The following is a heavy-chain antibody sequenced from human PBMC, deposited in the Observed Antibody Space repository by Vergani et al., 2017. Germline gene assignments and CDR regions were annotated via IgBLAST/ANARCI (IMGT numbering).Heavy chain of an antibody. J-gene: IGHJ4*02. Sequence: EVQLVESGGGLVKPGGSLRLSCAASGFTFSSYSMNWVRQAPGKGLEWVSSISSSSSYIYYADSVKGRFTISRDNAKNSRYLQMNSLRAEDTAVYYCARDLTMVRGVGLGYWGQGTLVTVSS. CDR3: ARDLTMVRGVGLGY. CDR2: ISSSSSYI. CDR1: GFTFSSYS. V-gene: IGHV3-21*01. D-gene: IGHD3-10*01.